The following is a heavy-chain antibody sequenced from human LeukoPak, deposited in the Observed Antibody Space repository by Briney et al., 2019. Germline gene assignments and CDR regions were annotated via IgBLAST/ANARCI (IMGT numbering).Heavy chain of an antibody. D-gene: IGHD6-6*01. CDR3: ARAIAARQYNWFDP. Sequence: PSETLSLTCAVYGGSFSGYYWSWIRQPPGKGLEWIGEINHSGSTNYNSSLKSRVTISVDTSKNQFSLNLSSVTAADTAVYYCARAIAARQYNWFDPWGQGTLVTVSS. CDR2: INHSGST. V-gene: IGHV4-34*01. J-gene: IGHJ5*02. CDR1: GGSFSGYY.